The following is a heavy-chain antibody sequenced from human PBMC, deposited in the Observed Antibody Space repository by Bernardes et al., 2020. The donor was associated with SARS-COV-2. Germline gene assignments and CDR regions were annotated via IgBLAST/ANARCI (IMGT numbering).Heavy chain of an antibody. CDR2: ISWNSGNI. D-gene: IGHD1-26*01. Sequence: SLRLSCAASGFTFDIYAMHWVRQAPGKGLEWVSGISWNSGNIGYADSVKGRFTISRDNAKNSLYLQMNSLRTEDTALYYCAKDTAGGSYYYFDYWGQGTLVTVSS. V-gene: IGHV3-9*01. CDR1: GFTFDIYA. CDR3: AKDTAGGSYYYFDY. J-gene: IGHJ4*02.